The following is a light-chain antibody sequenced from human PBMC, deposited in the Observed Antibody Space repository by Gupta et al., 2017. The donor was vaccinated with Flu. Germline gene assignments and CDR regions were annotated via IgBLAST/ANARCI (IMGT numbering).Light chain of an antibody. V-gene: IGLV3-21*02. J-gene: IGLJ3*02. Sequence: SFILTQPPSVSVAPGQSDSIACGGNNIGSETVHWYQQKPGQAPVLVLYDDDFRPSGIPERFSGSNSGNTATLTIRRVEAGDEADYYCQVCDTASDHWLFGAGTALTVV. CDR3: QVCDTASDHWL. CDR2: DDD. CDR1: NIGSET.